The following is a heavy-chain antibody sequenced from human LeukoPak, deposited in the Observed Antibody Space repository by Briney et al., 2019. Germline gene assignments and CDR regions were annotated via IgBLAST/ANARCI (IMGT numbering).Heavy chain of an antibody. Sequence: GGSLRLSCAASGFTFSSYAMSWVRQAPGKGLEWVSAISGSGGSTYYADSVKGRFTISRDNSKNTLYLQMNSLRAEDTAVYYCAKGCSNNYDSSGYWDWGQGTLVTVSS. CDR3: AKGCSNNYDSSGYWD. D-gene: IGHD3-22*01. CDR2: ISGSGGST. CDR1: GFTFSSYA. V-gene: IGHV3-23*01. J-gene: IGHJ4*02.